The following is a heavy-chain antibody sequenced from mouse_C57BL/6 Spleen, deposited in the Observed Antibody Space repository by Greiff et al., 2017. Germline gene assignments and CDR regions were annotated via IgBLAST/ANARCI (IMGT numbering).Heavy chain of an antibody. V-gene: IGHV1-53*01. J-gene: IGHJ1*03. D-gene: IGHD1-1*01. CDR3: ARSEYYGSSRYVDV. CDR1: GYTFTSYW. CDR2: INPSNGGP. Sequence: VQLQQPGTELVKPGASVKLSCKASGYTFTSYWMHWVKQRPGQGLEWIGNINPSNGGPNYNEKFKSKATLPVDKSSSTAYMQLSSRTSEDSAVYYCARSEYYGSSRYVDVWGTGTTVTVSS.